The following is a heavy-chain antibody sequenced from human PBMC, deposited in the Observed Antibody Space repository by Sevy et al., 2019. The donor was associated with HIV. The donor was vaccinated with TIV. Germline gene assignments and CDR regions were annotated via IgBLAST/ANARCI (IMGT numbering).Heavy chain of an antibody. CDR2: ISHSGDNT. V-gene: IGHV3-23*01. CDR1: GLSFNNYA. J-gene: IGHJ4*02. CDR3: AGRKVGDFWCGSVRGPWAGGPLFDY. D-gene: IGHD3-3*01. Sequence: GGSLRLSCTSSGLSFNNYAPTWVRQAPGKGLEWVSTISHSGDNTNYADSVKGRFIISRDNSENTLYLQMNSLRAEDTALYYCAGRKVGDFWCGSVRGPWAGGPLFDYWGQGTLVTVSS.